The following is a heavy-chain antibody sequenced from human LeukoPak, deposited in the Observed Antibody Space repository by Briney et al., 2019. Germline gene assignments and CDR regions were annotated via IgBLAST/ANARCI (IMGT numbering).Heavy chain of an antibody. CDR1: GFTFNSYA. J-gene: IGHJ4*02. CDR3: VKDPFYGGNPLYYFDY. CDR2: LTGDGGRT. Sequence: HPGGSLRLSCSASGFTFNSYAMHWVRQAPGKGLECVSALTGDGGRTYYADSVKGRFTISRDNSKNTLYLQMSSLRVEDTAVYYCVKDPFYGGNPLYYFDYWGQGTLVAVSS. V-gene: IGHV3-64D*06. D-gene: IGHD4-23*01.